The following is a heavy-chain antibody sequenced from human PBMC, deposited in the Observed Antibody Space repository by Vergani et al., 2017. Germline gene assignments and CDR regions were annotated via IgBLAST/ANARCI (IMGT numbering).Heavy chain of an antibody. V-gene: IGHV4-31*03. CDR2: IYSTGST. Sequence: QVQLQESGPGLVKPSQTLSLTCSVSGDSISSGVYYWNWIRQPPGKGLEWIGYIYSTGSTHHNPSLRRRINMSVDTSKNQFSLKLNSVTAAATAMYYCARMGGYDEGDAFRIGYFDSWGPGILVTVSS. CDR1: GDSISSGVYY. D-gene: IGHD3-22*01. CDR3: ARMGGYDEGDAFRIGYFDS. J-gene: IGHJ4*02.